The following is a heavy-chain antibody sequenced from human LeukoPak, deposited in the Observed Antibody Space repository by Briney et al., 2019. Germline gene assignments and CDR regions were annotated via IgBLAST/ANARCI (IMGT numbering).Heavy chain of an antibody. CDR2: IYYSGST. CDR3: ARLFSSSSGRAFDI. CDR1: GGSISSYY. V-gene: IGHV4-59*08. Sequence: SETLSLTCTVSGGSISSYYWSWIRQPPGKGLEWIGYIYYSGSTNYNPSLKSRVTISVDTSKNQFSLKLSSVTAADTAVYYCARLFSSSSGRAFDIWGQGTIVTVSS. J-gene: IGHJ3*02. D-gene: IGHD6-6*01.